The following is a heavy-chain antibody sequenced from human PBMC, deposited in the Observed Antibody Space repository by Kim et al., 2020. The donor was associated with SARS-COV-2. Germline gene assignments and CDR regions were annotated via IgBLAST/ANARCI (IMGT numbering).Heavy chain of an antibody. CDR2: IYSTGGT. V-gene: IGHV4-39*01. Sequence: SETLSLTCTISGGSISSDNYSWGWIRQPPGKGLEWIANIYSTGGTNYNPSLKSRVTISIDTSKNQVPLTLNSVSAADTAVYYCARHRHGSSYFDFWGQGT. CDR3: ARHRHGSSYFDF. CDR1: GGSISSDNYS. D-gene: IGHD3-10*01. J-gene: IGHJ4*02.